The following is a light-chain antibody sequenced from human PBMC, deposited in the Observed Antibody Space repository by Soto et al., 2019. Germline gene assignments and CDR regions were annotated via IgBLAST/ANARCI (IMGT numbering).Light chain of an antibody. CDR3: QKYNSAPRT. J-gene: IGKJ4*01. CDR2: AAF. CDR1: QGISNY. V-gene: IGKV1-27*01. Sequence: DVQMTQATSSLSASVGDRVTITCRASQGISNYLAWYQQKPGKVPKLLIYAAFILQSGVPSRFSGSGSGTDFTLTISSLQPEDVATYYCQKYNSAPRTFGGGTKVEIK.